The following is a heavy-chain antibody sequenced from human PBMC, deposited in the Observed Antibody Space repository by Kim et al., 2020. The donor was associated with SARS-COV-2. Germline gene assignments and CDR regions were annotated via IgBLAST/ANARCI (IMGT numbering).Heavy chain of an antibody. CDR2: IDPSDSYT. Sequence: GESLKISCKGSGYSFTSYWISWVRQMPGKGLEWMGRIDPSDSYTNYSPSFQGHVTISADKSISTAYLQWSSLKASDTAMYYCSRGEGGKPYYFDYWDQGTLVTVST. J-gene: IGHJ4*02. D-gene: IGHD2-15*01. CDR1: GYSFTSYW. CDR3: SRGEGGKPYYFDY. V-gene: IGHV5-10-1*01.